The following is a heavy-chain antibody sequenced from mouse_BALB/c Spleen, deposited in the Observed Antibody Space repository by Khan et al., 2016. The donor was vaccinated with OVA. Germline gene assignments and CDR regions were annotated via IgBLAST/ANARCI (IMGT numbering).Heavy chain of an antibody. V-gene: IGHV3-2*02. J-gene: IGHJ2*01. CDR2: ISYSGNT. CDR3: ARMCGGDFDY. Sequence: VQLKQSGPGLVKPSQSLSLTCTVTGYSITSDYAWNWIRQFPGNKLEWLGFISYSGNTNYNPYLKSRISFTSDTSKNQFFLQLNSVTTEDTATYYLARMCGGDFDYWGQGTTLTVSS. CDR1: GYSITSDYA.